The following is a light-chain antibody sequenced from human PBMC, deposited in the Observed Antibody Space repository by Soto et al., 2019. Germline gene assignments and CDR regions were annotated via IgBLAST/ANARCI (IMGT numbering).Light chain of an antibody. CDR1: QSVRSW. J-gene: IGKJ3*01. Sequence: DIQMTQSPSMLSASVGDKVTITCRASQSVRSWLAWYQHKQGQAPKLLIFKASTLHVGVPSRFSGSGSETEFTLTIDSLQPEDVATYFCQQYIRFPFTFGPGTKLDAK. CDR2: KAS. V-gene: IGKV1-5*03. CDR3: QQYIRFPFT.